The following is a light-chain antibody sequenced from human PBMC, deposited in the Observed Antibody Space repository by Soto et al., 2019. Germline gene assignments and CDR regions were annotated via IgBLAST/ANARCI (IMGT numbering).Light chain of an antibody. CDR3: QQYNNWPRT. CDR2: GPS. CDR1: QSVSYN. Sequence: EIVMTQSPATLSVSPGERVTLSCRASQSVSYNLAWYQQKTGQAPRLLIYGPSTRATGIPARFSGSGSGTEFTLTISSLQSEDFALYYCQQYNNWPRTFGQGTRWIS. V-gene: IGKV3-15*01. J-gene: IGKJ1*01.